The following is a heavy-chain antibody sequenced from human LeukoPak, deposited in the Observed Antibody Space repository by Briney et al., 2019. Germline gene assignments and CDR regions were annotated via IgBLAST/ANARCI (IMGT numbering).Heavy chain of an antibody. CDR2: IYYSGST. J-gene: IGHJ6*02. CDR3: ARVSFGSVRHLNYYYYVMDV. CDR1: GGSVSCCSYY. Sequence: PSETLSLTCTVSGGSVSCCSYYWSWIRQPPGKGLEWIGYIYYSGSTNYNPSLKSRVTISVDTSKNQFSLKLSSVTAADTAVYYCARVSFGSVRHLNYYYYVMDVWGQGTTVTVSS. V-gene: IGHV4-61*01. D-gene: IGHD3-10*01.